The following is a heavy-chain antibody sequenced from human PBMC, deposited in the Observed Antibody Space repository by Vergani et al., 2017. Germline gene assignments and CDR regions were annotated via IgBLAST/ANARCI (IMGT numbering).Heavy chain of an antibody. D-gene: IGHD2-15*01. CDR2: ISGSGGST. CDR3: AKGRVAATPVSSGFDY. V-gene: IGHV3-23*04. J-gene: IGHJ4*02. CDR1: GFTFSSYA. Sequence: VQLVESGGGLVQPGGSLRLSCAASGFTFSSYAMSWVRQAPGKGLEWVSAISGSGGSTYYADSVKGRFTISRDNSKNTLYLQMNSLRAEDTAVYYCAKGRVAATPVSSGFDYWGQGTLVTVSS.